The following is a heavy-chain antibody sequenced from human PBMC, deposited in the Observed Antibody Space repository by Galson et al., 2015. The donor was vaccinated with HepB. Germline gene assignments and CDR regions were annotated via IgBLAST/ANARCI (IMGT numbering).Heavy chain of an antibody. CDR1: GFTFSSYA. Sequence: SLRLSCAASGFTFSSYAMSWVRQAPGKGLEWVSAISGSGGSTYYADSVKGRFTISRDNSKNTLYLQMNSLRAEDTAVYYCAKDLIVGATNYYYYGMDVWGQGTTVTVSS. D-gene: IGHD1-26*01. CDR2: ISGSGGST. V-gene: IGHV3-23*01. J-gene: IGHJ6*02. CDR3: AKDLIVGATNYYYYGMDV.